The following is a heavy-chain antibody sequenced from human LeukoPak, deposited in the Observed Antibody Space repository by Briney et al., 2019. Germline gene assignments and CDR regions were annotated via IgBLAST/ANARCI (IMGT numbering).Heavy chain of an antibody. CDR2: INTNTGNP. V-gene: IGHV7-4-1*02. D-gene: IGHD3-10*01. CDR3: ATSGSRRITMVRGAIYL. Sequence: ASVKVSCKASGYTSTSYAMNWVRQAPGQGLEWMGWINTNTGNPTYAQGFTGRFVFSLDTSVSTAYLQISSLKAEDTAVYYCATSGSRRITMVRGAIYLWGQGTLVTVSS. CDR1: GYTSTSYA. J-gene: IGHJ5*02.